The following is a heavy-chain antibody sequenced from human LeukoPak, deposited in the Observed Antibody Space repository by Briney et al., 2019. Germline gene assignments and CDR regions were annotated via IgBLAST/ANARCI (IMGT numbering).Heavy chain of an antibody. CDR1: GFTFSSYA. D-gene: IGHD3-10*01. CDR3: AKPGSGNYYDRFDY. V-gene: IGHV3-23*01. CDR2: ISGGGGST. Sequence: PGGSLRLSCAASGFTFSSYAMSWVRQAPGKGLEWVSVISGGGGSTYYADSVKGRFTISSDSSKNTLYLQMNSLRAEDTAVSYCAKPGSGNYYDRFDYWGQGTLITVSS. J-gene: IGHJ4*02.